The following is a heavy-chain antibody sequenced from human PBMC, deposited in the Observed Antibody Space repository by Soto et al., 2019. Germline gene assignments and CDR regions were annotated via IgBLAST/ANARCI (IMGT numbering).Heavy chain of an antibody. CDR1: GGSISSINW. Sequence: QVQLQESGPGLVKPSGTLSLTCAVSGGSISSINWWSWVRQPPGKGLEWIGEIYHSGSTNYNPSLKSRVTISVAKSKNQFSLKLSSVTAADTAVYYCARGDCSGGSCYSVDIWGQGTMVTVSP. CDR2: IYHSGST. D-gene: IGHD2-15*01. V-gene: IGHV4-4*02. CDR3: ARGDCSGGSCYSVDI. J-gene: IGHJ3*02.